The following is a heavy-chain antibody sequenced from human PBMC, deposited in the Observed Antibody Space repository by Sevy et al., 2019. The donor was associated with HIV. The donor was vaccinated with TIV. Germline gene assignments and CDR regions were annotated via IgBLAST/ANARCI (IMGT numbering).Heavy chain of an antibody. Sequence: GGSLRLSCAVSGFIFRSYWMTWVRQAPGKGLEWVANIKEDESEKYYVDSVKGRFTISRDNAKNPLYLQINSLKAEDTAVYYCARVGLGFSGYDYYYAMDVWGQGTTVTVSS. D-gene: IGHD5-12*01. CDR3: ARVGLGFSGYDYYYAMDV. J-gene: IGHJ6*02. CDR2: IKEDESEK. V-gene: IGHV3-7*01. CDR1: GFIFRSYW.